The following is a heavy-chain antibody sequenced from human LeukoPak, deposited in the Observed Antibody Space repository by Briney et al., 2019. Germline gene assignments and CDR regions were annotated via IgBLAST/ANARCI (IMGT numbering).Heavy chain of an antibody. CDR3: SQGLLS. V-gene: IGHV3-30-3*01. CDR1: GFTFSNAW. J-gene: IGHJ5*02. Sequence: GGSLRLSCAASGFTFSNAWMSWVRQAPGKGLQWVAFISYDGSKKHCADSVQGRCTISRDNSKNTLSLQLNSLRPDDTAVFYCSQGLLSWGQGTLLTVAA. CDR2: ISYDGSKK.